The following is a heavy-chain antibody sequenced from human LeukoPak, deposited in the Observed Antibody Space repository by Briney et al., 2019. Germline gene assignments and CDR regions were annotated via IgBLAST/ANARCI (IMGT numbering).Heavy chain of an antibody. D-gene: IGHD3-3*01. CDR2: IKTKTSGGTT. Sequence: PGGSLRLSCVASGITFSNYAVSWVRQAPGKGLEWIGRIKTKTSGGTTDYIAPVKGRFTISRDDSKNMLYLQMSSLKTEDTAVYYCTTISAIFGVVIPDYWGQGTLVTVSS. CDR1: GITFSNYA. V-gene: IGHV3-15*01. CDR3: TTISAIFGVVIPDY. J-gene: IGHJ4*02.